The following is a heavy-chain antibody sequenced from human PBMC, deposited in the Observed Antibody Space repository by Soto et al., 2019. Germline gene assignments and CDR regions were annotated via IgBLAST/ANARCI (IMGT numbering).Heavy chain of an antibody. CDR3: QDVVVPSWYCDY. J-gene: IGHJ4*02. CDR1: GFTFSSYG. Sequence: QVQLVESGGGVVQPGRSLRLSCAASGFTFSSYGMHWVRQAPGKGLERVAVISYDGSNTYYADSVKGRFTISRDYGINALYPQINSVSADAMAMYCLQDVVVPSWYCDYWGQGPMVTVAS. D-gene: IGHD2-21*01. V-gene: IGHV3-30*03. CDR2: ISYDGSNT.